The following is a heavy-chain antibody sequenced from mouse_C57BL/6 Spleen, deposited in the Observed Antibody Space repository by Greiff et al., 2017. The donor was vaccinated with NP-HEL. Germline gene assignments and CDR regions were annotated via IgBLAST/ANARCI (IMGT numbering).Heavy chain of an antibody. J-gene: IGHJ3*01. CDR3: ARHDYDEGVGFAY. V-gene: IGHV5-16*01. D-gene: IGHD2-4*01. CDR2: INYDGSST. Sequence: EVMLVESEGGLVQPGSSMKLSCTASGFTFSDYYMAWVRQVPEKGLEWVANINYDGSSTYYLDSLKSRFIISRDNAKNILYLQMSSLKSEDTATYYCARHDYDEGVGFAYWGQGTLVTVSA. CDR1: GFTFSDYY.